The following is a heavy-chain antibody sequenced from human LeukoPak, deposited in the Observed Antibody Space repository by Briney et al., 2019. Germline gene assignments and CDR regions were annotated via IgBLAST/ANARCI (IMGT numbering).Heavy chain of an antibody. D-gene: IGHD5-18*01. CDR2: IRGVVGCT. V-gene: IGHV3-43*02. CDR1: GFTFDDYA. CDR3: AKGYVKGITAMAVVDY. J-gene: IGHJ4*02. Sequence: GGSLRLSCAAAGFTFDDYAMHWVPQAPRKGVEGGSLIRGVVGCTYYADSVKDRFTISRDNSKHSLYLQMNSLRTEHTALYDCAKGYVKGITAMAVVDYWGQRTLVTVSS.